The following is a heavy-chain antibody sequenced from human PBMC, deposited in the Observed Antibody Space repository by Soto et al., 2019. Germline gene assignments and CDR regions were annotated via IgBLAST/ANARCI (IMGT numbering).Heavy chain of an antibody. Sequence: RQPPGRGLEWIGSIYYSGSTYYNPSLKSRVTISVDTSKNQFSLKLSSVPAADTAVYYCSILQAEDGIGDVRSVSAFLVNRSSDL. CDR3: SILQAEDGIGDVRSVSAFLVNRSSDL. CDR2: IYYSGST. V-gene: IGHV4-39*01. J-gene: IGHJ2*01. D-gene: IGHD3-10*02.